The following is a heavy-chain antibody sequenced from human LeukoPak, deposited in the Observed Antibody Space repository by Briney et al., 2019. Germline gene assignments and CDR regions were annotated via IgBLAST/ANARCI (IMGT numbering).Heavy chain of an antibody. V-gene: IGHV3-30*18. D-gene: IGHD3-10*01. CDR3: AKDLITMVRGIPMDV. Sequence: GRCLRLSCAASGFTFSNYGMHWVRQAPGKGLEWVALLVYDGFYKYYADSVKGRFTISRDDSRNTLYLQLSSLRAEDTAVYYCAKDLITMVRGIPMDVWGQGTTVTVSS. CDR2: LVYDGFYK. CDR1: GFTFSNYG. J-gene: IGHJ6*02.